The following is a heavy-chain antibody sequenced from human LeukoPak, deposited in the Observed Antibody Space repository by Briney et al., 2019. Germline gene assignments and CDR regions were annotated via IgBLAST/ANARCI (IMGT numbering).Heavy chain of an antibody. CDR2: INPEETTI. CDR1: GFVFSKHW. CDR3: VRGGLEPFDY. V-gene: IGHV3-74*01. D-gene: IGHD1-1*01. J-gene: IGHJ4*02. Sequence: GGSLRLSCAASGFVFSKHWMHWVRQAPGKGLVWVSRINPEETTINYADSVKGRFTISRDNARNTLYLQMDSLRVEDVGIYYCVRGGLEPFDYWGQGTLVSVSS.